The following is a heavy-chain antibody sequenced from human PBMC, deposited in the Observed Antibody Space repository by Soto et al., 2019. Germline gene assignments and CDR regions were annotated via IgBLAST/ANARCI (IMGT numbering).Heavy chain of an antibody. CDR2: ISYDGIIE. D-gene: IGHD3-9*01. V-gene: IGHV3-30-3*01. Sequence: PRGSLRLSGAASGFTFKNYSIPWVRQAPCKGLEWVAVISYDGIIEFYADSVKRRFTISRDDFKNTMFLQMGSLRVEDTAVYYCSRGLRDFHFTLPFGYCGQGIL. CDR3: SRGLRDFHFTLPFGY. J-gene: IGHJ4*02. CDR1: GFTFKNYS.